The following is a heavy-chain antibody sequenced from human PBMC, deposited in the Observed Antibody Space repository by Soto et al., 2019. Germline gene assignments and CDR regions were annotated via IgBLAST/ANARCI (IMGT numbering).Heavy chain of an antibody. CDR1: GYSFSNFY. J-gene: IGHJ6*02. V-gene: IGHV1-46*01. CDR3: ARGAVVVPNGLIAGMDV. Sequence: ASVKVSCKPSGYSFSNFYVHWVRQAPGQGLEWLGIIDPSSGTTSYTQKFQERVTMTRDTSMSTVYMELSRLRSEDTAVYYCARGAVVVPNGLIAGMDVWGLGTTVTVSS. D-gene: IGHD2-15*01. CDR2: IDPSSGTT.